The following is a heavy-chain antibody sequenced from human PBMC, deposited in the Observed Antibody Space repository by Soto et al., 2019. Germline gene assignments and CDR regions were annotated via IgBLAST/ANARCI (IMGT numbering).Heavy chain of an antibody. D-gene: IGHD6-13*01. Sequence: EVQLVESGGVVVQPGGSLRLSCAASGFTFDDYTMHWVRQAPGKGLEWVSLISWDGGSTYYADSVKGRFTISRDNSKNSLYLQMNSPRTEDTALYYCAKDAGLAAAGKSDYYYGMDVWGQGTTVTVSS. CDR2: ISWDGGST. CDR3: AKDAGLAAAGKSDYYYGMDV. J-gene: IGHJ6*02. V-gene: IGHV3-43*01. CDR1: GFTFDDYT.